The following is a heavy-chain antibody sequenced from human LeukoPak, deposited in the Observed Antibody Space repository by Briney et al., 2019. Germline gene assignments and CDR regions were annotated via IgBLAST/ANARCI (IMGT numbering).Heavy chain of an antibody. D-gene: IGHD3-10*01. V-gene: IGHV3-30*03. Sequence: GRSLRLSCAASGFTFSSYGMHWVRQAPGKGLEWVAVISYDGSNKYYADSVKGRFTISRDNSKNTLYLQMNSLRAEDTAVYYCARVATMVRGVIITHYYGMDVWGQGTTVTVSS. CDR3: ARVATMVRGVIITHYYGMDV. CDR1: GFTFSSYG. CDR2: ISYDGSNK. J-gene: IGHJ6*02.